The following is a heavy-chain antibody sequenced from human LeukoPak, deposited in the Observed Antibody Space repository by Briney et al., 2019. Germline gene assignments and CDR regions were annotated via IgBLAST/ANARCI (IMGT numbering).Heavy chain of an antibody. V-gene: IGHV1-69*13. CDR1: GGTFSSYA. CDR2: IIPIFGTA. CDR3: ARVYCSSTSCADYYYYGMDV. Sequence: ASVKVSCKASGGTFSSYAISWVRQAPGQGLEWMGGIIPIFGTANYAQKFQGRVTITADESTSTAYMELSSLRSEDTAVYYCARVYCSSTSCADYYYYGMDVWGQGTTVTVSS. D-gene: IGHD2-2*01. J-gene: IGHJ6*02.